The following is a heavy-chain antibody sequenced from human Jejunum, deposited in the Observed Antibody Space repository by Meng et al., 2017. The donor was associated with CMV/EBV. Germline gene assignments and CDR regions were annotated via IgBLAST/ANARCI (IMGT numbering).Heavy chain of an antibody. CDR3: VRDPFREWFDP. V-gene: IGHV4-34*01. Sequence: TCAVDGGAFSKYYWSWSRQTPGKGLEWIREVSHDGSTNYNPSLKSRVTISVDTSKNQFSLTLTSATAADTAVYYCVRDPFREWFDPWGQGTLVTVSS. J-gene: IGHJ5*02. CDR2: VSHDGST. D-gene: IGHD3-10*01. CDR1: GGAFSKYY.